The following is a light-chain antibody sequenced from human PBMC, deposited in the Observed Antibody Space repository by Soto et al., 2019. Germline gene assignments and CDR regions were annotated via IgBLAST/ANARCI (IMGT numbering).Light chain of an antibody. CDR3: QQYGSSPTT. V-gene: IGKV3-20*01. CDR2: GAS. Sequence: ETVLTQSPATLSLSPWERATLSCRASQSVFNNHIGWYQQKPGQAPRRLIFGASFRATGIPDRFSGSGSGTDFTLTISRLEPEDFAVYYCQQYGSSPTTFGQGTKVDIK. J-gene: IGKJ1*01. CDR1: QSVFNNH.